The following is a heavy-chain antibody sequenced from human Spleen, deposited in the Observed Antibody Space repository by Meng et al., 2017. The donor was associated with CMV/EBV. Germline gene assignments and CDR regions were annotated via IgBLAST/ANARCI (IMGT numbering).Heavy chain of an antibody. CDR3: AKDESAYYDFWVAYSPRNYYYGMDV. V-gene: IGHV3-30*04. D-gene: IGHD3-3*01. CDR1: GFPFSRHT. Sequence: GESLKISCAASGFPFSRHTLHWVRQAPNKGLQWVAVISYDGRRTFYADSVKGRFTISRDNSKNTLFLQLNSLRPEDTAVYYCAKDESAYYDFWVAYSPRNYYYGMDVWGQGTLVTVSS. CDR2: ISYDGRRT. J-gene: IGHJ6*02.